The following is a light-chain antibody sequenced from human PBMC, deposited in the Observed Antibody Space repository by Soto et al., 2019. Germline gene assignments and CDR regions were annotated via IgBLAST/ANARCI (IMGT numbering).Light chain of an antibody. Sequence: PGERVTLSCRASQSVSSSYLTWYQQKPGQAPRLLIYGASTRATSIPARFSGSGSGTDFTLTISSLQPEDFAVYYCQQDYNSYTFGQGTMLEIK. J-gene: IGKJ2*01. V-gene: IGKV3D-7*01. CDR3: QQDYNSYT. CDR2: GAS. CDR1: QSVSSSY.